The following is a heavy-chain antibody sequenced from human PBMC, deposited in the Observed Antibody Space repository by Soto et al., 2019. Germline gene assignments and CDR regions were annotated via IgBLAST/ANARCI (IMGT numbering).Heavy chain of an antibody. CDR1: GDLNSNGLSY. V-gene: IGHV4-31*03. CDR2: VYYSGST. D-gene: IGHD3-9*01. CDR3: ARLRSMYDSVTGYQKISYFDP. Sequence: PSETLSLTYTVAGDLNSNGLSYWSCLRQPPGKGLEWIGYVYYSGSTYYTPYLKSRISISVDTSKNHFSGELTCVTAADAAVDDCARLRSMYDSVTGYQKISYFDPWGQGALVTVSS. J-gene: IGHJ5*02.